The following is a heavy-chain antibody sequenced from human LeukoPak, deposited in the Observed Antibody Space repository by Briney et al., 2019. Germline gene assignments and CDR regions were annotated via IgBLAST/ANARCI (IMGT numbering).Heavy chain of an antibody. CDR2: ISAYNGDT. V-gene: IGHV1-18*01. Sequence: ASVRVSCKASGYTFTSYGISWVRQAPGQGLEWMGWISAYNGDTNYAQKLQGRVTMTTDTSTSTAYMELKSLRSDDTAIYYCARDVITFGGIIVFPYDYWGQGTLVTVSS. CDR3: ARDVITFGGIIVFPYDY. D-gene: IGHD3-16*02. J-gene: IGHJ4*02. CDR1: GYTFTSYG.